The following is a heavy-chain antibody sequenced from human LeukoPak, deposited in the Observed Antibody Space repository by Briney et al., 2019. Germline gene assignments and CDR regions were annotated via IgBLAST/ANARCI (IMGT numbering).Heavy chain of an antibody. CDR2: ISGSGGST. CDR1: GFTFSSYA. V-gene: IGHV3-23*01. CDR3: AKEPRYSGSQRGPKYYYYYGMDV. Sequence: GASLRLSCAASGFTFSSYAMSWVRQAPGKGLEWVSAISGSGGSTYYADSVKGRFTISRDNSKNTLYLQMNSLRAEDTAVYYCAKEPRYSGSQRGPKYYYYYGMDVWGQGTTVTVSS. J-gene: IGHJ6*02. D-gene: IGHD6-13*01.